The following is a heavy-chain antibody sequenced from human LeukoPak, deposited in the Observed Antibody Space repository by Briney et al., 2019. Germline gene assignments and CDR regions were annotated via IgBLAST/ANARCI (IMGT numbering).Heavy chain of an antibody. CDR1: GIIITSYW. Sequence: AGGSLRLSCAASGIIITSYWMSWVGQTPGKGREWVANIKQDGSEKNYVDSVKGRFTIFRDNARNSLYLQMNSLRAEDTAVYYCASHSYGYNHWGQGTLVIVSS. D-gene: IGHD3-16*01. J-gene: IGHJ5*02. CDR3: ASHSYGYNH. CDR2: IKQDGSEK. V-gene: IGHV3-7*01.